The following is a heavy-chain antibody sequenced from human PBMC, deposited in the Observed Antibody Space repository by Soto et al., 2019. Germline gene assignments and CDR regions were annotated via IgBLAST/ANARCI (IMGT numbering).Heavy chain of an antibody. J-gene: IGHJ4*02. CDR3: ARSSPDFWSGLYYFDY. D-gene: IGHD3-3*01. CDR1: GGSISSGGYS. V-gene: IGHV4-30-2*01. Sequence: SETLSLTCAVSGGSISSGGYSWSWIRQPPGKGLEWIGYIYHSGSTYYNPSLKSRVTISVDRSKNQFSLKLSSVTAADTAVYYCARSSPDFWSGLYYFDYWGKGTLVTVSS. CDR2: IYHSGST.